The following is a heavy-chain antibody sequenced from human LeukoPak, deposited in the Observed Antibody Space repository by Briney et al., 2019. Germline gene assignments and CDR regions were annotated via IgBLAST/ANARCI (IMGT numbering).Heavy chain of an antibody. CDR3: ARGYSYGLGSV. V-gene: IGHV4-59*01. CDR2: IYYSGST. D-gene: IGHD5-18*01. Sequence: SETLSLTCTVSGGSISSYYCSWIRQPPGKELEWIGYIYYSGSTNYNPSLKSRATISVDTSKNQFSLKLSSVTAADTAVYYCARGYSYGLGSVWGQGTLVTVSS. J-gene: IGHJ4*02. CDR1: GGSISSYY.